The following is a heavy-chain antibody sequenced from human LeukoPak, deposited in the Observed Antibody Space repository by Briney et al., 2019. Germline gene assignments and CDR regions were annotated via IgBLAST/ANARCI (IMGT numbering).Heavy chain of an antibody. J-gene: IGHJ3*02. V-gene: IGHV4-39*01. Sequence: SETLSLTCTVSGGSIISSDYHWGWVRQPPGKGLEWIGTISYSGNTDYNPSLRSRVTISVDTSNNQFSLRLGSVAAADTAVYHCARHCCSGPAKRVFDIWGQGTMVTVSS. CDR2: ISYSGNT. CDR3: ARHCCSGPAKRVFDI. CDR1: GGSIISSDYH. D-gene: IGHD2-15*01.